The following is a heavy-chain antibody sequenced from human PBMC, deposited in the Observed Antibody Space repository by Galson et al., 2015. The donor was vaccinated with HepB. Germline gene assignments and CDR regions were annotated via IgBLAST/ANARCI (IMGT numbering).Heavy chain of an antibody. J-gene: IGHJ6*02. CDR1: GFTFSSYG. CDR3: AKDPYYYDSSGYYGAYGMDV. D-gene: IGHD3-22*01. V-gene: IGHV3-30*18. Sequence: SLRLSCAASGFTFSSYGIHWVRQAPGKGLEWVAVISYDGSNKYYADSVKGRFTISRDNSKNTLYLQMNSLRAEDTAVYYCAKDPYYYDSSGYYGAYGMDVWGQGTTVTVSS. CDR2: ISYDGSNK.